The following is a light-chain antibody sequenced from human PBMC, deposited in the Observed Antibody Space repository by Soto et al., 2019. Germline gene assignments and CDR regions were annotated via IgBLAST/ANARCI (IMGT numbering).Light chain of an antibody. CDR1: QSISSW. Sequence: DIQMTQSPSTLSASVGDRVTITCRASQSISSWLAWYQQKPGKAPKLLIYKASSLESGVPSRFSGSGSGTEFPLTISSLQPGDLASYYCQQYNTYSTFGQGTKVEIK. CDR2: KAS. CDR3: QQYNTYST. V-gene: IGKV1-5*03. J-gene: IGKJ1*01.